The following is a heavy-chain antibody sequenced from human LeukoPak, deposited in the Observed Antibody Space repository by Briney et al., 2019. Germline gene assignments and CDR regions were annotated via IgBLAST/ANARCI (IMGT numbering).Heavy chain of an antibody. D-gene: IGHD2-2*01. CDR2: IIPIFGTA. CDR3: ASSIVVVPRFDY. V-gene: IGHV1-69*05. Sequence: GASMKVSCKASARTFSSYAISWARQAPGQWLEWMGGIIPIFGTANYAQKFQGRVTITTDESTSTAYMELSSLRSEDTAVYYCASSIVVVPRFDYWGQGTLVTVSS. CDR1: ARTFSSYA. J-gene: IGHJ4*02.